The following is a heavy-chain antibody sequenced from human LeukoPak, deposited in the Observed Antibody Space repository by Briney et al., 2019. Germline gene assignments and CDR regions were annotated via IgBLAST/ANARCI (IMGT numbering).Heavy chain of an antibody. J-gene: IGHJ3*02. CDR2: IIPILGIA. D-gene: IGHD1-26*01. V-gene: IGHV1-69*04. CDR1: GGTFSSYA. CDR3: ARDRGSYDAFDI. Sequence: SVKVSCKAPGGTFSSYAISWVRQAPGQGLEWMGRIIPILGIANYAQKFQGRVTITADKSTSTAYMELSSLRSEDTAVYYCARDRGSYDAFDIWGQGTMVTVSS.